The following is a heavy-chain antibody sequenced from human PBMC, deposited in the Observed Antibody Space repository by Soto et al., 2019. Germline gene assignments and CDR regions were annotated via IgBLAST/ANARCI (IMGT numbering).Heavy chain of an antibody. J-gene: IGHJ5*02. CDR2: INHSGST. CDR3: ARDSAYYDYVCGSYRPHRLNWFDP. D-gene: IGHD3-16*02. Sequence: PSETLSLTCAVYGGSFSGYYWSWIRQPPGKGLEWIGQINHSGSTNYNPSLKSRVTISVDTSKNQFSLKLSSVTAADTAVYYCARDSAYYDYVCGSYRPHRLNWFDPWGQGTLVTVSS. CDR1: GGSFSGYY. V-gene: IGHV4-34*01.